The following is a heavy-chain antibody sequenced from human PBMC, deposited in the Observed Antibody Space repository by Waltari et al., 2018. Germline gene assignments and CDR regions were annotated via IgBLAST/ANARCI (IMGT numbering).Heavy chain of an antibody. CDR1: RFSFSSYE. J-gene: IGHJ2*01. Sequence: EVQLAESGGGLVQPGGSLRLSCIASRFSFSSYEMNWVRQAPGKGLEWVAYMSNSGTTVFYHPSVSGRFTISRDNAKNSLFLELNRLRVDDTAVYYCARGPTGYTFGHYWYFDLWGRGTLVTVSS. CDR2: MSNSGTTV. CDR3: ARGPTGYTFGHYWYFDL. D-gene: IGHD3-16*01. V-gene: IGHV3-48*03.